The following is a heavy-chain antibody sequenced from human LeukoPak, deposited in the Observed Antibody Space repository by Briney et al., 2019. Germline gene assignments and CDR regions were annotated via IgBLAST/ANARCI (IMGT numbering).Heavy chain of an antibody. D-gene: IGHD3-10*01. Sequence: SETLSLTCAVYGGSFSGYYWSWIRQPPGKGLEWIREINHSGSTNYNPSLKSRVTISVDTSKNQFSLKLSSVTAADTAVYYCARRRITMVRGVIIKFPLDYWGQGTLVTVSS. CDR1: GGSFSGYY. J-gene: IGHJ4*02. CDR3: ARRRITMVRGVIIKFPLDY. CDR2: INHSGST. V-gene: IGHV4-34*01.